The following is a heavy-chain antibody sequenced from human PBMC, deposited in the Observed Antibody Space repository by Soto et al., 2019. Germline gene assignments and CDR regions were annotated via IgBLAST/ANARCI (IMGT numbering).Heavy chain of an antibody. CDR1: GFTFSSYG. CDR2: ISYDGSNK. Sequence: QVQLVESGGGVVQPGRSLRLSCAASGFTFSSYGMHWVRQAPGKGLEWVAVISYDGSNKYYADSVKGRFTISRDNSKNTLYLQMNSLRAEDTAVYYCAKEGTVTTSYYYYGMDVW. CDR3: AKEGTVTTSYYYYGMDV. J-gene: IGHJ6*01. D-gene: IGHD4-4*01. V-gene: IGHV3-30*18.